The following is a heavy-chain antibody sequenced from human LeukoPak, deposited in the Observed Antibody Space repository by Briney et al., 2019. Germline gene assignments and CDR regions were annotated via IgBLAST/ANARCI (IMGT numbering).Heavy chain of an antibody. V-gene: IGHV1-18*01. CDR3: ARDKHGSGWYIRVIDY. CDR2: ISAYNGNT. J-gene: IGHJ4*02. CDR1: GYTFTSYG. D-gene: IGHD6-19*01. Sequence: ASVKVSCKASGYTFTSYGISWVRQAPGQGLEWMGWISAYNGNTNYAQKLQGRVTMTTDTSTSTAYMELRSLRSDDTAVYYCARDKHGSGWYIRVIDYWGQGTLVTVSS.